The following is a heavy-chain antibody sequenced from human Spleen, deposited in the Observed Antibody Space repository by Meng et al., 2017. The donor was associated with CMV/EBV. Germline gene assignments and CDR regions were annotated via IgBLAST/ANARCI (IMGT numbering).Heavy chain of an antibody. V-gene: IGHV3-30*04. J-gene: IGHJ4*02. D-gene: IGHD3-22*01. CDR3: ARDQGYYYDSRGSIDY. CDR2: ISYDGKTK. Sequence: NYAMHWVRQAPGKGLEWVAVISYDGKTKNYADSVKGRFTISRDNSKNMLYLQMDSLRVEDTAVYYCARDQGYYYDSRGSIDYWGQGTLVTVSS. CDR1: NYA.